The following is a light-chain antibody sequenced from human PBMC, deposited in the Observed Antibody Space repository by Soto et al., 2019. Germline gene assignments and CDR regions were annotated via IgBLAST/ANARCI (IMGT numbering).Light chain of an antibody. Sequence: AIQLTQSPSSLSASVGDRVTISCRASQDVRGALAWYQQKPGTAPKILIYDVSVLESGVPTRFSGSGSGTDFTLTITSLQPVDSATYYCQQFNSYPITFGQGTRLEIK. V-gene: IGKV1-13*02. CDR3: QQFNSYPIT. CDR2: DVS. CDR1: QDVRGA. J-gene: IGKJ5*01.